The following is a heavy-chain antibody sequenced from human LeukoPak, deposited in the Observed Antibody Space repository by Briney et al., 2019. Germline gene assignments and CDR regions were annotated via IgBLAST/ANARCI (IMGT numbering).Heavy chain of an antibody. J-gene: IGHJ4*02. V-gene: IGHV4-59*13. CDR1: VRSISSYY. CDR3: ARAGYYGSGSYYHY. D-gene: IGHD3-10*01. Sequence: PSETLSLTCTVSVRSISSYYWSWIRQPPGEGLEGIGYIYYSGSTNYNPPLKSRVTISVDTSKNQFSLKLSSVTAADTAVYYCARAGYYGSGSYYHYWGQGTLVTVSS. CDR2: IYYSGST.